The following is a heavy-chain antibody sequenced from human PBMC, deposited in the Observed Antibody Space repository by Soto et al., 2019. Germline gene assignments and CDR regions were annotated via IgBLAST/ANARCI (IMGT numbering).Heavy chain of an antibody. V-gene: IGHV3-33*01. Sequence: GGSLRLSCAASGFTFSSYGMHWVRQAPGKGLEWVAVIWYDGSNKYYADSVKGRFTISRDNSKNTLYLQMNSLRAEDTAVYYCAREQWLASNHDAFDIWGQGTMVTVSS. CDR1: GFTFSSYG. J-gene: IGHJ3*02. CDR3: AREQWLASNHDAFDI. D-gene: IGHD6-19*01. CDR2: IWYDGSNK.